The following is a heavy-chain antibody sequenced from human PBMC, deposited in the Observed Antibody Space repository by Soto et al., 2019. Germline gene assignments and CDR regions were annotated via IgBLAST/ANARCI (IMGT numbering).Heavy chain of an antibody. D-gene: IGHD3-16*02. CDR3: ARSPSYDYVWGSYRYVWFDP. CDR1: GGSISSGGYY. J-gene: IGHJ5*02. Sequence: SETLSLTCTVSGGSISSGGYYWSWIRQHPGKGLEWIGYIYYSGSTYYNPSLKSRVTISVDTSKNQFSLKLSSVTAADTAVYYCARSPSYDYVWGSYRYVWFDPWGQGTLVTVSS. V-gene: IGHV4-31*03. CDR2: IYYSGST.